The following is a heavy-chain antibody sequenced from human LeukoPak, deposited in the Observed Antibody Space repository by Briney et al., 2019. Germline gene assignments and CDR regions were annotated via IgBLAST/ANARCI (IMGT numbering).Heavy chain of an antibody. CDR3: ARDRRQVSRLAAAGKEDYFDY. Sequence: GGSLRLSCAASGFTFSSYGMHWARQAPGKGLEWVSSISSSSSYIYYADSVKGRFTISRDNAKNSLYLQMNSLRAEDTAVYYCARDRRQVSRLAAAGKEDYFDYWGQGTLVTVSS. J-gene: IGHJ4*02. D-gene: IGHD6-13*01. CDR2: ISSSSSYI. CDR1: GFTFSSYG. V-gene: IGHV3-21*01.